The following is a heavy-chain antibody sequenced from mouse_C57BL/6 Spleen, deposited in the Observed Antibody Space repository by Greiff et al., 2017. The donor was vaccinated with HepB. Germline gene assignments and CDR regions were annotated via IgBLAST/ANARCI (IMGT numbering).Heavy chain of an antibody. CDR3: ARQLGRDAMDY. CDR1: GFTFSDYY. Sequence: EVMLVESGGGLVQPGGSLKLSCAASGFTFSDYYMYWVRQTPEKRLEWVAYISNGGGSTYYPDTVKGRFTISRDNAKNTLYLQMSRLKSEDTAMYYCARQLGRDAMDYWGQGTSVTVSS. J-gene: IGHJ4*01. D-gene: IGHD4-1*01. CDR2: ISNGGGST. V-gene: IGHV5-12*01.